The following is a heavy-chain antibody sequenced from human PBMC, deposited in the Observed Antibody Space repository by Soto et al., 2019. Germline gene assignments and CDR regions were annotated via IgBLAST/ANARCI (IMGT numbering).Heavy chain of an antibody. V-gene: IGHV1-2*02. D-gene: IGHD6-19*01. Sequence: ASVKVSCKASGYTFTGYYMHWVRQAPGQGLEWMGWINPNSGGTNYAQKFQGRVTMTRDTSISTAYMELSRLRSDDTAVYYCARGPGYSSGWYHHAFDIWGQGTMVTVSS. CDR1: GYTFTGYY. CDR3: ARGPGYSSGWYHHAFDI. J-gene: IGHJ3*02. CDR2: INPNSGGT.